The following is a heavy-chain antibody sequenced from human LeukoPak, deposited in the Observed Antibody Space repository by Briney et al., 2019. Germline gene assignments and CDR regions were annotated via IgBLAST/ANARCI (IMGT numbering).Heavy chain of an antibody. Sequence: PGGSLRLSCATSGFTFSNYGMHWVRQAPGKGLEWVAFIRFDGSTKYYADSVKGRFTISRDNAKNSLYLQMNSLRAEDTAVYYCARECCSGGSWQFYYYYYMDVWGKGTTVTISS. CDR1: GFTFSNYG. J-gene: IGHJ6*03. CDR2: IRFDGSTK. CDR3: ARECCSGGSWQFYYYYYMDV. D-gene: IGHD2-15*01. V-gene: IGHV3-30*02.